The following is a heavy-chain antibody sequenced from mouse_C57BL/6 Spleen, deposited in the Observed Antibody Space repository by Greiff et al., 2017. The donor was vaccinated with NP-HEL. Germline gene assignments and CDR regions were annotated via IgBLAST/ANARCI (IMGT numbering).Heavy chain of an antibody. J-gene: IGHJ4*01. Sequence: VKLMESGAELMKPGASVKLSCKATGYTFTGYWIEWVKQRPGHGLEWIGEILPGSGSTNYNEKFKGKATFTADTSSSTAYMQLSSLTTEDSAFYYCARGAYSYYYAMDYWGQGTSVTVSS. CDR1: GYTFTGYW. CDR2: ILPGSGST. CDR3: ARGAYSYYYAMDY. V-gene: IGHV1-9*01.